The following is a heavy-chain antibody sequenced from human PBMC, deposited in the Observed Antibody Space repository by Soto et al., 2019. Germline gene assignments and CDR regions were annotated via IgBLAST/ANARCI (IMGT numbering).Heavy chain of an antibody. CDR1: GFTFGDYD. V-gene: IGHV3-20*01. D-gene: IGHD3-10*01. J-gene: IGHJ4*02. Sequence: EVQLVESGGGVVRPGGSLRLSCAASGFTFGDYDMTWVRQAPGKGLEWVSAINWNGGNTDYADSVKGRFTISRDNAKNSLYLQMNSLRAEDAAFYHCARVSPSPRYYGAGGYQNFDSWGQGTLVTVSS. CDR3: ARVSPSPRYYGAGGYQNFDS. CDR2: INWNGGNT.